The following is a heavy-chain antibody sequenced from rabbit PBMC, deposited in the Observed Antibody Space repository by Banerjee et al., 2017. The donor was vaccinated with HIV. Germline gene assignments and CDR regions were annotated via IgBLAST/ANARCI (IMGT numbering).Heavy chain of an antibody. D-gene: IGHD2-1*01. CDR3: ARATMLLVINL. CDR1: GFDFSSYQ. CDR2: IDPVFGST. Sequence: QLKESGGGLVQPGGSLKLSCKASGFDFSSYQMSWVRQAPGKGLEWIGYIDPVFGSTYYASWVNGRFTISSHSAQNTLYLQLNSLTAADTATYFCARATMLLVINLWGPGTLVTVS. V-gene: IGHV1S7*01. J-gene: IGHJ4*01.